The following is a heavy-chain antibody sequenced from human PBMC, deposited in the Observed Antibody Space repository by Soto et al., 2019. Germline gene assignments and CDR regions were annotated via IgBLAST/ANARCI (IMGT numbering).Heavy chain of an antibody. CDR1: GFTFRDYW. CDR2: IGPDGTST. Sequence: EVQLVESGGGLVQPGGSLRLSCVVSGFTFRDYWMHWVRQVPGKGLLWVSRIGPDGTSTAYADSVRGRFTISRDNPENTLYLQINSLRAEDTVVYYCVRELKAVPGSIRWFDPWGQGTLVTVSS. J-gene: IGHJ5*02. V-gene: IGHV3-74*03. D-gene: IGHD6-19*01. CDR3: VRELKAVPGSIRWFDP.